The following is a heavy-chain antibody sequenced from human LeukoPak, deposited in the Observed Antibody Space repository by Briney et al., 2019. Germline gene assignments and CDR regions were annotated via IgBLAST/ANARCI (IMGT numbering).Heavy chain of an antibody. CDR2: IYHSGST. Sequence: SETLSLTCTVSGDSISSYYRSWIRQPPGKGLEWIGYIYHSGSTNYNPSLKSRVTISADTSKDQFSLKLASVTAADTAVYYCATGYSSTWCYFDYWGQGTLVTVSS. D-gene: IGHD6-13*01. J-gene: IGHJ4*02. CDR3: ATGYSSTWCYFDY. V-gene: IGHV4-59*01. CDR1: GDSISSYY.